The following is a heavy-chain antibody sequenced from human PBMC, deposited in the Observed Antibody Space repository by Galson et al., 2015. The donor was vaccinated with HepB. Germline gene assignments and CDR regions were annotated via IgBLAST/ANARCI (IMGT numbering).Heavy chain of an antibody. CDR2: IIPIFGTA. Sequence: SVKVSCKASGGTFSSYAISWVRQAPGQGLEWMGGIIPIFGTANYAQKFQGRATITADESTSTAYMELGSLRSEDTAVYYCARVGSTMSDYWGQGTLVTVSS. CDR3: ARVGSTMSDY. D-gene: IGHD3-10*02. V-gene: IGHV1-69*13. J-gene: IGHJ4*02. CDR1: GGTFSSYA.